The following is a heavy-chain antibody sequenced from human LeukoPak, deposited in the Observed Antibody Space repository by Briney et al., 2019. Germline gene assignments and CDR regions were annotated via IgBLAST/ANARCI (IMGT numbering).Heavy chain of an antibody. V-gene: IGHV3-21*01. Sequence: GGSLRLSCAASGFTFSNYEMNWVRQAPGKGLEWVAYISDTSYYIYYADSVKGRFTISRGNAKKSLYLHMNSLRAEDTAVYYCARGLPFYYDSSGYPAIRFYFDSWGQGALVTVSS. D-gene: IGHD3-22*01. CDR1: GFTFSNYE. CDR2: ISDTSYYI. CDR3: ARGLPFYYDSSGYPAIRFYFDS. J-gene: IGHJ4*02.